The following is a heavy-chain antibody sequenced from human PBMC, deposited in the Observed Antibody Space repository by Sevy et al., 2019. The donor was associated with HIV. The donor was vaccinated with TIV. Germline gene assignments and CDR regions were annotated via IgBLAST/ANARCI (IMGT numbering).Heavy chain of an antibody. CDR2: VSRGGGN. CDR1: GFTFSDHG. D-gene: IGHD3-16*01. CDR3: VKDWGGQVDPDWHFDV. Sequence: GGSLRLSCAASGFTFSDHGMHWVRQSPGKGLEWLAAVSRGGGNYFADSVKDRFMISRDNSKNTLYLAMNSLRGDDTALYYCVKDWGGQVDPDWHFDVWGPGTLVTVSS. J-gene: IGHJ2*01. V-gene: IGHV3-23*01.